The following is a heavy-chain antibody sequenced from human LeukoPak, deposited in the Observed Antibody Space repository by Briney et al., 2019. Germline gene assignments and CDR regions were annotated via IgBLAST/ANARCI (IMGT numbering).Heavy chain of an antibody. Sequence: PSETLSLTCTVSGVSISSGGYYWSWIRQHPGKGLEWIGYIYYSGSTYYNPSLKSRVTISVDTSKNQFSLKLSSVTAADTAVYYCARSVPIRYFDWLTPDYYYYGMDVWGQGTTVTVSS. CDR3: ARSVPIRYFDWLTPDYYYYGMDV. V-gene: IGHV4-31*03. J-gene: IGHJ6*02. CDR1: GVSISSGGYY. CDR2: IYYSGST. D-gene: IGHD3-9*01.